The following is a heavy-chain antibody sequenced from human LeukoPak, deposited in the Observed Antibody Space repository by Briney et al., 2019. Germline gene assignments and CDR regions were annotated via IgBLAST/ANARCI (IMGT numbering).Heavy chain of an antibody. CDR3: ARACGGDCYLSDY. V-gene: IGHV3-21*01. CDR2: ISTGSSYT. J-gene: IGHJ4*02. D-gene: IGHD2-21*02. Sequence: GGSLRLSCAASGFIFSSYSMNWVRLAPGKGLEWVSSISTGSSYTYYADSVKGRFTISRDNARNSLFLQMNSLRAEDTAVYYCARACGGDCYLSDYWGQGTLVTVSS. CDR1: GFIFSSYS.